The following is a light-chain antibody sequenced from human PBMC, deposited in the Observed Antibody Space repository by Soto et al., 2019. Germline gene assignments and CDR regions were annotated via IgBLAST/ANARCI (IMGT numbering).Light chain of an antibody. V-gene: IGLV2-14*01. Sequence: QSVLAQPASVSGSPGQSITISCTGSFSDIAVFNYVSWYQQYPGRAPKLLIYQATSRASGVSHRFSGSKSGNTASLTISGLQPEDEAEYYCNSYSSTNFYVFGTGTRSPS. CDR1: FSDIAVFNY. CDR2: QAT. CDR3: NSYSSTNFYV. J-gene: IGLJ1*01.